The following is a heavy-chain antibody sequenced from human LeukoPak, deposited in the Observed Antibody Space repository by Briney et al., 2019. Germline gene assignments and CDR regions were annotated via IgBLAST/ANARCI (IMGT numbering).Heavy chain of an antibody. J-gene: IGHJ6*03. CDR1: NYPITSDYY. Sequence: PSETLSLTCAVSNYPITSDYYWVWIRQPPGQGLEWIGQFFLSGIAHYNPSLKSRVTMSVDTSRSQFSVNLNSVTAADTAVYYCGRAGFGTAYNRFYYYMDVWGKGTTVTVSS. D-gene: IGHD3-16*01. CDR3: GRAGFGTAYNRFYYYMDV. CDR2: FFLSGIA. V-gene: IGHV4-38-2*01.